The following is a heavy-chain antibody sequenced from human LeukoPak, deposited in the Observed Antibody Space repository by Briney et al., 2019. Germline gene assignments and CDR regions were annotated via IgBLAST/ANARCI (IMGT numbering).Heavy chain of an antibody. V-gene: IGHV1-2*04. CDR2: INPNSGGT. D-gene: IGHD3-9*01. CDR1: GYTFTGYY. Sequence: ASVKVSCKASGYTFTGYYMHWVRQAPGQGLEWMGWINPNSGGTNYAQKVQGWVTMTRDTSISTAYMELSRLRSDDTAVYYCARTPVLRYFDWLSKRSDAFDIWGQGTMVTVSS. J-gene: IGHJ3*02. CDR3: ARTPVLRYFDWLSKRSDAFDI.